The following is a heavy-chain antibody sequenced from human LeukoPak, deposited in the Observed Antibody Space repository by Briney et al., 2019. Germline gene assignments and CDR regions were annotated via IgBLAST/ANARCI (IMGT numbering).Heavy chain of an antibody. J-gene: IGHJ4*02. V-gene: IGHV3-49*03. CDR2: IRRKGYGGRT. Sequence: GSLRLSCAASGFSFSDFAMSWFRQAPGKGLEWVGFIRRKGYGGRTEYAASVKDRFTFSRDDSKSIAYLQMNSLKTEDTAVYYCARGGGYCSGGPCYRSDYWGQGTLVTVSS. CDR3: ARGGGYCSGGPCYRSDY. D-gene: IGHD2-15*01. CDR1: GFSFSDFA.